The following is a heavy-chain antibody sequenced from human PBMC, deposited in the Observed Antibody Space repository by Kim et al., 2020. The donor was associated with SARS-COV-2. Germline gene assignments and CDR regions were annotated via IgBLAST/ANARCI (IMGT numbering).Heavy chain of an antibody. CDR1: GYRFDSYW. CDR2: IYPYDSET. Sequence: GESLKISCTGSGYRFDSYWIGWVRQMPGKGLEWIGIIYPYDSETRYSLSFEGQVTISADKAIDTAYLQWSSLKASDTAKYFCVRFLPPYYSGKEVFWGQGTLVTVSS. J-gene: IGHJ4*02. V-gene: IGHV5-51*01. CDR3: VRFLPPYYSGKEVF. D-gene: IGHD2-15*01.